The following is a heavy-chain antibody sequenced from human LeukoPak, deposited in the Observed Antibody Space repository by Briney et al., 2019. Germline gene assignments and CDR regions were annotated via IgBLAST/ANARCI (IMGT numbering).Heavy chain of an antibody. CDR1: GGSFSGYY. Sequence: PSETLSLTCAVCGGSFSGYYWSWIRQPPGKGLEWIGEINHSGSTNYNPSLKSRVTISVDTSKNQFSLKLSSVTAADTAVYYCARGRQWLKDFDYWGQGTLVTVSS. J-gene: IGHJ4*02. D-gene: IGHD6-19*01. V-gene: IGHV4-34*01. CDR3: ARGRQWLKDFDY. CDR2: INHSGST.